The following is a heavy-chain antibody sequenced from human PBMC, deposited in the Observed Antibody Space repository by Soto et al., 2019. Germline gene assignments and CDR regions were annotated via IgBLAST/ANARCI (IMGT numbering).Heavy chain of an antibody. CDR3: ARDLDYYGSGSHYYYGMGV. Sequence: SVKVSCKASGGTFSRYAFSWVRQAPGQGLEWMGGIVPIYGTRGFAQKFQGRLTITADEPTRTAYMELSSLRSEDTAVYYCARDLDYYGSGSHYYYGMGVWGQGTTVTVS. CDR2: IVPIYGTR. D-gene: IGHD3-10*01. V-gene: IGHV1-69*13. CDR1: GGTFSRYA. J-gene: IGHJ6*02.